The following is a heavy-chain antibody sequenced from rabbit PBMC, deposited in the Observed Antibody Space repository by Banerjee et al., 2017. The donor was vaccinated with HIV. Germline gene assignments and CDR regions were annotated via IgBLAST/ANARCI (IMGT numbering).Heavy chain of an antibody. CDR2: IYTGDGNT. J-gene: IGHJ2*01. CDR1: GFSFTNNNY. Sequence: QEQLVESGGGLVQPEGSLTLTCTASGFSFTNNNYMCWVRQAPGKGLEWIACIYTGDGNTHYASWAKGRFTISKTSSTVDLKMTSLTAADTATYFCARGGGGYAGYGHGDDAFDPWGPGTLVTVS. V-gene: IGHV1S45*01. CDR3: ARGGGGYAGYGHGDDAFDP. D-gene: IGHD7-1*01.